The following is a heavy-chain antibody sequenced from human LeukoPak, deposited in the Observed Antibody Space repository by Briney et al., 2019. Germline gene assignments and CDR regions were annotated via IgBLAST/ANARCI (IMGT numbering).Heavy chain of an antibody. CDR1: GFTFSSYG. Sequence: GGSLRLSCAASGFTFSSYGMHWVRQAPGKGLEWVAFIRYDGSNKYYADSVKGRFTISRDNAKNSLYLQMNSLRAEDTAVYYCARDLAPYCSGGRCSTFDSWGQGTLVTVSS. D-gene: IGHD2-15*01. J-gene: IGHJ4*02. CDR2: IRYDGSNK. V-gene: IGHV3-30*02. CDR3: ARDLAPYCSGGRCSTFDS.